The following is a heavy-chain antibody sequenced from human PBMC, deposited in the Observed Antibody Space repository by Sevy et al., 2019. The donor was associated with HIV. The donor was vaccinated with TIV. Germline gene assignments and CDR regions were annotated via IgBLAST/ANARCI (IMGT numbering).Heavy chain of an antibody. CDR2: IWYDGSNK. Sequence: WGSLRLSCAGSGFTFSNYGMHWVRQAPGKGLEWVAIIWYDGSNKYYTESVKGRFTISRDNSKNMLYLQMNGLRAEDTAVYYCARDKLQTTGSLGDYYYGLDVWGQGTRVTVSS. CDR1: GFTFSNYG. CDR3: ARDKLQTTGSLGDYYYGLDV. J-gene: IGHJ6*02. D-gene: IGHD3-16*01. V-gene: IGHV3-33*01.